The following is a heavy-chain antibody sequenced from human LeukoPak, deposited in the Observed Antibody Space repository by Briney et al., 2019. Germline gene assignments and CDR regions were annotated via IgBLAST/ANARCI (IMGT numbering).Heavy chain of an antibody. Sequence: GGSLRLSCAASGFTFSSYAIHWVRQAPGKGLEWVSSISSSSSYIYYADSVKGRFTISRDNAKNSLYLQMNSLRAEDTAVYYCARDRSSWYDFDYWGQGTLVTVSS. CDR3: ARDRSSWYDFDY. V-gene: IGHV3-21*01. CDR1: GFTFSSYA. D-gene: IGHD6-13*01. J-gene: IGHJ4*02. CDR2: ISSSSSYI.